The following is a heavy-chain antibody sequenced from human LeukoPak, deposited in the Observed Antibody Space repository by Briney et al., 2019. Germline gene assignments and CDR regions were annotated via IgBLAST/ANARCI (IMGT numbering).Heavy chain of an antibody. CDR3: ARQGYSYGPKYYFDY. CDR1: GGSISSSSYY. Sequence: SETLSLTCTVSGGSISSSSYYWGWIRQPPGKGLEWIGSIYYSGSTYYNLSLKSRVTISVDTSKNQFSLKLSSVTAADTAVYYCARQGYSYGPKYYFDYWGQGTLVTVSS. CDR2: IYYSGST. D-gene: IGHD5-18*01. J-gene: IGHJ4*02. V-gene: IGHV4-39*01.